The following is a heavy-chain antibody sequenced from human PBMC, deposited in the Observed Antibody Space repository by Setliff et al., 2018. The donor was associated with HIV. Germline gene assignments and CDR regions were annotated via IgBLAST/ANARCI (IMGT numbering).Heavy chain of an antibody. CDR1: DMAFSSYA. J-gene: IGHJ4*02. D-gene: IGHD3-3*01. Sequence: GGSLRLSCQASDMAFSSYAMSWVRQAPGKGLEWVSTLSGSGGSPFYADSVKGRFTISRDNSKKTLYLQMNSLRAEDTAVYYCAKEQGTIFGVIKAHFDYWGQGALVTVSS. CDR3: AKEQGTIFGVIKAHFDY. CDR2: LSGSGGSP. V-gene: IGHV3-23*01.